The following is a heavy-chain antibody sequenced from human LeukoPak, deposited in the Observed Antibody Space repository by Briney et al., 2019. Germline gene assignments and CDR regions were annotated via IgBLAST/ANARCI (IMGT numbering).Heavy chain of an antibody. CDR1: GFTFSSYW. CDR3: ARESYCSGGSCYSGRAFDI. CDR2: IKTDGSRT. Sequence: PGGSLRLSCAASGFTFSSYWMHWVRHAPGKGLVWVSRIKTDGSRTSYADSVKGRFTISRDNAKNTLYLQMNSLRAEDTAVYYCARESYCSGGSCYSGRAFDIWGQGTTVTVSS. J-gene: IGHJ3*02. D-gene: IGHD2-15*01. V-gene: IGHV3-74*01.